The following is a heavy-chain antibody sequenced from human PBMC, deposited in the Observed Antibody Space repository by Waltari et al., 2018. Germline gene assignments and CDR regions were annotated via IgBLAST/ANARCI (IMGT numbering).Heavy chain of an antibody. V-gene: IGHV4-4*02. CDR3: AREDYGDYGDTNPHFDY. D-gene: IGHD4-17*01. Sequence: QVQLQESGPGLVKPSGTLSLTCAVSGGSISSSNWWSWVRQPPGQGMEWIREIYHSGSTNYNPSLKSRVTISVDKSKNQFSLKLSSVTAADTAVYYCAREDYGDYGDTNPHFDYWGQGTLVTVSS. CDR1: GGSISSSNW. J-gene: IGHJ4*02. CDR2: IYHSGST.